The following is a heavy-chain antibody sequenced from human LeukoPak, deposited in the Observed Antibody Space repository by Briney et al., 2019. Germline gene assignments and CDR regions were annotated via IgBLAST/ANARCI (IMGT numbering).Heavy chain of an antibody. J-gene: IGHJ4*02. CDR2: IKTDGSQK. V-gene: IGHV3-7*01. CDR3: ARGLLEWLRLETYYFDY. Sequence: GGSLRLSCAASGFTFSSYWMTWVRQTPGKGLEWVANIKTDGSQKHYVDSVKGRFNISRDNAKNSLYLQMNSLRVDDTATYYCARGLLEWLRLETYYFDYWGQGSQVTVSS. CDR1: GFTFSSYW. D-gene: IGHD3-3*01.